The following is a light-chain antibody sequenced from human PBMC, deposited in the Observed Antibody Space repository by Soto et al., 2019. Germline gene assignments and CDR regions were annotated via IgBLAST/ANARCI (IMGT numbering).Light chain of an antibody. CDR1: QSVSTY. V-gene: IGKV3-20*01. CDR3: QQYGRSPTT. J-gene: IGKJ1*01. Sequence: EIVLTQSPGTLSLSPGERATLFCRASQSVSTYLAWYQQKPGQAPRLLIYGASTRATGIPDRFSGSGSGTDFTLTISRLEPEDFAVYFCQQYGRSPTTFGQGTKVDIK. CDR2: GAS.